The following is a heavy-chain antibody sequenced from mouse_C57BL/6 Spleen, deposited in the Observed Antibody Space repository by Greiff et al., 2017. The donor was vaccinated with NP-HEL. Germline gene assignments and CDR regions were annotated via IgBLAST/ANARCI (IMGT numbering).Heavy chain of an antibody. Sequence: VQLQQPGAELVKPGASVKLSCKASGYTFTSYRMHWVKQRPGQGLEWIGMIHPNSGSINQNEKFKSKATLTVDKSSSTAYMQLSSLTSEDSAVYYCAANSWFAYWGQGTLVTVSA. CDR1: GYTFTSYR. CDR3: AANSWFAY. V-gene: IGHV1-64*01. D-gene: IGHD4-1*01. CDR2: IHPNSGSI. J-gene: IGHJ3*01.